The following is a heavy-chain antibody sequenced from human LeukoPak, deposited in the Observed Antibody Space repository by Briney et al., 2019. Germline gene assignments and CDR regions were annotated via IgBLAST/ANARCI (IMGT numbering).Heavy chain of an antibody. Sequence: SETLSLTCAVYGGSFSGCYWSWIRQPPGKGLEWIGEINHSGSTNYNPSLKSRVTISVDTSKNQFSLKLSSVTAADTAVYYCARKNILTGYPSYFDYWGQGTLVTVSS. D-gene: IGHD3-9*01. CDR3: ARKNILTGYPSYFDY. V-gene: IGHV4-34*01. CDR1: GGSFSGCY. J-gene: IGHJ4*02. CDR2: INHSGST.